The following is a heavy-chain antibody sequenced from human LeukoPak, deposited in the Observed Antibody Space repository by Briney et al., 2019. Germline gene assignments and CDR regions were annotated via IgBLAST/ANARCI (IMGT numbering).Heavy chain of an antibody. J-gene: IGHJ4*02. CDR1: GFTFSSYG. V-gene: IGHV3-30*19. Sequence: GGSLRLSCAASGFTFSSYGMHWVRQAPGKGLEWVAVISYDGSNKYYADSVKGRFTISRDNSKNTLYLQMNSLRAEDTAVYYCARASVWFGELFPSDYWGQGTLVTVSS. D-gene: IGHD3-10*01. CDR3: ARASVWFGELFPSDY. CDR2: ISYDGSNK.